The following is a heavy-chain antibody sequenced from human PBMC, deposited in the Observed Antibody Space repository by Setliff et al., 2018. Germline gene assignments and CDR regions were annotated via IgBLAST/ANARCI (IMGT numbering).Heavy chain of an antibody. D-gene: IGHD2-2*01. J-gene: IGHJ3*01. Sequence: RGESLTISCKASGYIFTNYWIGWVRQMPGKGLEWMGVIYPGDSDTRYSPSFQGQVTISADKSTNTAYLQWSSLKASDTAIYYCTRHEDRNKCTSSSCYRENDAFDVWGQGAMFTVSS. V-gene: IGHV5-51*01. CDR1: GYIFTNYW. CDR2: IYPGDSDT. CDR3: TRHEDRNKCTSSSCYRENDAFDV.